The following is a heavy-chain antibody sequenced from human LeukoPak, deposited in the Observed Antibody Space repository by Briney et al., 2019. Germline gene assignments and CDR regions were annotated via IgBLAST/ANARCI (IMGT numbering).Heavy chain of an antibody. Sequence: GGSLRLSCATSGFTFRNYWMTWVRQAPGKGPEWVANINQDGGEEYYVDSVKGRFTISRDNAKNSLNLQMNSLRAEDTAVYYCARWAGFTDYWGQGTLVTVSS. V-gene: IGHV3-7*01. CDR2: INQDGGEE. CDR3: ARWAGFTDY. J-gene: IGHJ4*02. D-gene: IGHD3-10*01. CDR1: GFTFRNYW.